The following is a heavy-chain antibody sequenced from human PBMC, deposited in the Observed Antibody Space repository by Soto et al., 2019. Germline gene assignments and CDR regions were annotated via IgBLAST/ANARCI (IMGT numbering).Heavy chain of an antibody. CDR3: ARGGTPIDS. CDR1: GYTLTNFG. J-gene: IGHJ4*02. Sequence: QVQLVQSGAEVKKPGASVKVSCKASGYTLTNFGISWVRQAPGQGLEWMGWISAYNSNTNYARNFQGRVTMTTETSRSTAYMELRSLRSDDTAVYYFARGGTPIDSWGQGTLVTVAS. D-gene: IGHD3-16*01. V-gene: IGHV1-18*01. CDR2: ISAYNSNT.